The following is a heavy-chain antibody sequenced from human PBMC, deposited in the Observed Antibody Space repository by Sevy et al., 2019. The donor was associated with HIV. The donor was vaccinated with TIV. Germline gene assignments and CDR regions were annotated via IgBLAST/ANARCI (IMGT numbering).Heavy chain of an antibody. CDR3: ARERGYGGNSGAFDI. Sequence: SETLSLTCTVSGGSISSYYWSWIRQPPGKGLEWSGYIYYSGSTNYNPSLKSRVTISVDTSKNQFSLKLSSVTAADTAVYYCARERGYGGNSGAFDIWGQGTMVTVSS. V-gene: IGHV4-59*01. D-gene: IGHD4-17*01. CDR2: IYYSGST. J-gene: IGHJ3*02. CDR1: GGSISSYY.